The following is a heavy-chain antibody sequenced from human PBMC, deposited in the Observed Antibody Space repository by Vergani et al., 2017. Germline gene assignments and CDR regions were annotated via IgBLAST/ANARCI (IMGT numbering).Heavy chain of an antibody. V-gene: IGHV3-74*01. D-gene: IGHD1-26*01. CDR1: GSPSVNYW. CDR2: INSDGVST. J-gene: IGHJ6*03. CDR3: ARDGWELLDYFYYMDV. Sequence: VQLVESGGGLVQPGGPLRFPGPSPGSPSVNYWIRWFRHAPGKGLKWFSRINSDGVSTSYADSVKGQFTISRDNAKNTLYLQMDSLRAEDTAVYYCARDGWELLDYFYYMDVWGKGTTVTVSS.